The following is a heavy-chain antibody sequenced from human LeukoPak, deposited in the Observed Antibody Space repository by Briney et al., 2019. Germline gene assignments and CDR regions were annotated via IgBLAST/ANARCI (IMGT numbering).Heavy chain of an antibody. Sequence: GGSLRLSCAASGFTFSSYAMSWVRQAPGKGLEWVSAISGSGGSTYYADSVKGRFTISRDNSKNTLYLQMNSLRAEDTAVYYCAKFVEQWRVVNYYYGMDVWGQGTTVTVSS. CDR2: ISGSGGST. V-gene: IGHV3-23*01. CDR1: GFTFSSYA. D-gene: IGHD6-19*01. CDR3: AKFVEQWRVVNYYYGMDV. J-gene: IGHJ6*02.